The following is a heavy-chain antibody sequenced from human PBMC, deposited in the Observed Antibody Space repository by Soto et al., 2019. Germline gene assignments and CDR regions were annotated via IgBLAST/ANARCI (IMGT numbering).Heavy chain of an antibody. Sequence: GGSISSSNWWSWVRQPPGKGLDWIGEIYHSGSTNYNPSLKSRVTISVDKSKNQFSLKLSSVTAADTAVYYCARGLITGSHYSGGWYYFDSWGQGTQVTVSS. J-gene: IGHJ4*02. V-gene: IGHV4-4*02. CDR2: IYHSGST. D-gene: IGHD6-19*01. CDR1: GGSISSSNW. CDR3: ARGLITGSHYSGGWYYFDS.